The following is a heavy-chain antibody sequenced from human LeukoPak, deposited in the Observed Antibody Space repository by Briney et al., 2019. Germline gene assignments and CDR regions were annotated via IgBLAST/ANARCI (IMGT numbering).Heavy chain of an antibody. Sequence: SESLSLTCTVSGGSISSYYWSWIRKPAGKGLEWIELIYTSVSTNYNPSLKSRVTMSVDTSKNQFSLKLSSVTAADTAVYYCARDADSSGDYFSIWGQGTLVTVSS. J-gene: IGHJ4*02. CDR3: ARDADSSGDYFSI. CDR1: GGSISSYY. V-gene: IGHV4-4*07. CDR2: IYTSVST. D-gene: IGHD3-22*01.